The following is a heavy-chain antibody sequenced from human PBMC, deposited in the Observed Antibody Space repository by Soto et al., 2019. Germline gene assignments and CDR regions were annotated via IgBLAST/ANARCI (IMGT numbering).Heavy chain of an antibody. V-gene: IGHV4-31*03. J-gene: IGHJ3*02. CDR2: IYYSGST. D-gene: IGHD6-13*01. Sequence: LSLTCSVSGGSVSSGGYYWSWIRQHPGKGLEWIGYIYYSGSTYYNPSLKSRVTISVDTSKNQFSLKLSSVTAADTAVYYCAREGTSSSWYSSSAFDIWGQGTMVTVSS. CDR3: AREGTSSSWYSSSAFDI. CDR1: GGSVSSGGYY.